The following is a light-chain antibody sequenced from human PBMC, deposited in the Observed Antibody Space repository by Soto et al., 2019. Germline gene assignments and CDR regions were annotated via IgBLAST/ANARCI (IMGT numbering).Light chain of an antibody. Sequence: EIVLTPSPATLSLSPGERATLSCRASQSVGGYLAWYQQRPGQAPRVLIYDASNRATGIPVRFSGSGSGIDFTLTISSLEPEDFALYYCQQRSNWPITFGQGTRLEIK. CDR1: QSVGGY. J-gene: IGKJ5*01. CDR3: QQRSNWPIT. CDR2: DAS. V-gene: IGKV3-11*01.